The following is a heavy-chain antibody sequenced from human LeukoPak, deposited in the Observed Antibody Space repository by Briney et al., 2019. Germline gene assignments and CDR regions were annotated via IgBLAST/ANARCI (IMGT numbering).Heavy chain of an antibody. D-gene: IGHD2-15*01. J-gene: IGHJ5*02. V-gene: IGHV3-7*01. CDR2: IKQDGSEK. CDR1: GFTFSSYA. Sequence: GGSLRLSCAASGFTFSSYAMHWVRQAPGKGLEWVANIKQDGSEKYYVDSVKGRFTISRDNAKDSVYLQMNSLRGEDTAVYYCAKFTRGYCSGGSCSNWFDPWGQGTLVTVSS. CDR3: AKFTRGYCSGGSCSNWFDP.